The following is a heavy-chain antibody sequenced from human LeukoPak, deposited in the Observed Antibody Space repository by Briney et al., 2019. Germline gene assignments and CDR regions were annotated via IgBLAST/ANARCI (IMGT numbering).Heavy chain of an antibody. V-gene: IGHV3-23*01. Sequence: SGGSLRLSCAASGFTCSSFGMSWVRQAPGKGLEWVSAISGSGGSTYCADSVKGRFTISRDNSKNTLYLQMNSLRAEDTAVYYCAKDRSLMTTVTTCFDYWGQGTLVTVSS. CDR2: ISGSGGST. D-gene: IGHD4-17*01. CDR3: AKDRSLMTTVTTCFDY. CDR1: GFTCSSFG. J-gene: IGHJ4*02.